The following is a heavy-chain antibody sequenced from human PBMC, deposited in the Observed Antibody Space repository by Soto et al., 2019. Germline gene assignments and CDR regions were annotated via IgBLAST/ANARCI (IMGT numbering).Heavy chain of an antibody. D-gene: IGHD4-17*01. CDR2: ISYDESNK. CDR1: GFTFSSYA. CDR3: ARGPHGDPNNWFDP. J-gene: IGHJ5*02. V-gene: IGHV3-30-3*01. Sequence: QVQLVESGGGVVQPGRSLRLSCAASGFTFSSYAMHWVRQAPGKGLEWVALISYDESNKYYADSVKGRFTISRDNSKNTQYLQMNSPRAEDTAVYYCARGPHGDPNNWFDPWGQGTLVTVSS.